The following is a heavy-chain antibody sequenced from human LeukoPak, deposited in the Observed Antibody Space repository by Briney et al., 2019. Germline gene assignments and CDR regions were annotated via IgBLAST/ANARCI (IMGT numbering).Heavy chain of an antibody. CDR3: ARATWDPNYYYYMDV. D-gene: IGHD1-26*01. J-gene: IGHJ6*03. Sequence: GGSLRLSCAASGFTFSSYEMNWVRQAPGKGLEWVSYISSSGSTIYYADSVKGRFTISRDNAKNSLFLQMNSLRAEDTAVYFCARATWDPNYYYYMDVWGKGTTVTISS. CDR2: ISSSGSTI. CDR1: GFTFSSYE. V-gene: IGHV3-48*03.